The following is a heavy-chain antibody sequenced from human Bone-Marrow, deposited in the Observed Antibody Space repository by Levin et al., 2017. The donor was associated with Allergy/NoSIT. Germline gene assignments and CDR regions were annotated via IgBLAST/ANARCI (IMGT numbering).Heavy chain of an antibody. CDR2: ILYDGGQK. CDR1: GFSFATHA. J-gene: IGHJ4*02. D-gene: IGHD2-2*01. V-gene: IGHV3-30*18. CDR3: AKGKRQFCTSTSCLIDD. Sequence: GESLKISCAASGFSFATHAMHWVRQAPGKGLEWVAVILYDGGQKYYADSVKGRFTISRDNSNNTLYLQMNDLRSDDTALYYCAKGKRQFCTSTSCLIDDWGQGTLVTVS.